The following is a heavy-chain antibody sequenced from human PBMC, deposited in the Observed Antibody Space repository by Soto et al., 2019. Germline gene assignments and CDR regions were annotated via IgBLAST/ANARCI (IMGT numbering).Heavy chain of an antibody. Sequence: QVQLVQSGAEVKKPGSSVKVSCKASGGTFSSYAISWVRQAPGQGLEWMGGIIPIFGTANYAQKFQGRVTITXXEXPXXADRELSSLRSEDTAVYYCARDRGIMITFGGGLDYWGQGTLVTVSS. CDR1: GGTFSSYA. J-gene: IGHJ4*02. D-gene: IGHD3-16*01. CDR2: IIPIFGTA. CDR3: ARDRGIMITFGGGLDY. V-gene: IGHV1-69*05.